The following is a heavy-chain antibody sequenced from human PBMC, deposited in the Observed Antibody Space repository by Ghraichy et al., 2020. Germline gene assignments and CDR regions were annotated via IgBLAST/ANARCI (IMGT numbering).Heavy chain of an antibody. CDR2: ISYSGST. D-gene: IGHD2-21*01. J-gene: IGHJ4*02. V-gene: IGHV4-39*01. CDR1: GDSINNDHYY. CDR3: ARHGGGAYFNS. Sequence: SETLSLTCTVSGDSINNDHYYWGWIRQPPGKGLEWIGSISYSGSTYYNPSLKSRLTISVAPSKNRFSLTLTSVTAADTAVYYCARHGGGAYFNSWGQGTLFPVSS.